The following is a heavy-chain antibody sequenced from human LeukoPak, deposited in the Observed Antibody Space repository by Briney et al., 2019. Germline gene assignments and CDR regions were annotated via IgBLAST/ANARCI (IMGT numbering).Heavy chain of an antibody. V-gene: IGHV4-59*01. Sequence: SETLPLTCTVSGGSISSYYWRWIRQPPGKGLEWIGYIYYSGSTNYNPSLKSRVTISVDTSKNQFSLKLSSVTAADTAVYYCARGLPGTAMVTDYWGQGTLVTVSS. CDR1: GGSISSYY. CDR2: IYYSGST. CDR3: ARGLPGTAMVTDY. J-gene: IGHJ4*02. D-gene: IGHD5-18*01.